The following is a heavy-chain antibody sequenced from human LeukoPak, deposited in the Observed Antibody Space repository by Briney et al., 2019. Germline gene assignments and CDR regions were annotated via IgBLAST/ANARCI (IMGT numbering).Heavy chain of an antibody. CDR1: GESFSGYY. Sequence: SSGTLSLTCAVYGESFSGYYWSWIRQSPGKGLEWLGEIYHSGSTNYNPSRKSRVTISVDTSKNQISLNLNFVTAADTAVYYCARGGYDSSGYDYWGQGTLVTVSS. J-gene: IGHJ4*02. D-gene: IGHD3-22*01. CDR2: IYHSGST. CDR3: ARGGYDSSGYDY. V-gene: IGHV4-34*01.